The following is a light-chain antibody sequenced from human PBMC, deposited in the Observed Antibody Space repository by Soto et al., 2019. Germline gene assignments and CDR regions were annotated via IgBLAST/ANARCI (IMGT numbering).Light chain of an antibody. CDR3: FSYAGRDTLVV. J-gene: IGLJ2*01. CDR2: EAT. V-gene: IGLV2-23*01. Sequence: QSALTQPASVSGSPGQSITISCTGTSSDLGSYNLVSWYQHHPGKAPKLIIYEATKRPSGISSRFSGSKSGYTASLTISGLQAEDVAFYSCFSYAGRDTLVVSGGGTKLTVL. CDR1: SSDLGSYNL.